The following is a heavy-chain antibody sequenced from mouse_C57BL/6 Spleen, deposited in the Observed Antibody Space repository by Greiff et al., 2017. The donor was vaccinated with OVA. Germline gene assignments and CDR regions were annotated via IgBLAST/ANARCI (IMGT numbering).Heavy chain of an antibody. CDR1: GYSITSGYY. J-gene: IGHJ1*03. CDR3: ARYYYGSSYRYFDV. CDR2: ISYDGSN. V-gene: IGHV3-6*01. D-gene: IGHD1-1*01. Sequence: EVHLVESGPGLVKPSQSLSLTCSVTGYSITSGYYWNWIRQFPGNKLEWMGYISYDGSNNYNPSLKNRISITRDTSKNQFFLKLNSVTTEDTATYYCARYYYGSSYRYFDVWGTGTTVTVSS.